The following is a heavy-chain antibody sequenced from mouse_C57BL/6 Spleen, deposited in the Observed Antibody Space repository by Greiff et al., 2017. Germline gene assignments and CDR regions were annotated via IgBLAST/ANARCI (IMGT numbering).Heavy chain of an antibody. CDR3: ARDADYYAMDY. J-gene: IGHJ4*01. Sequence: QVQLQQPGAELVKPGASVKLSCKASGYTFTSYWMHWVKQRPGRGLEWIGRIDPNSGGTKYNEKFKSKATLTVDKPSSTAYIQLSSLTSEDSAVYYCARDADYYAMDYWGQGTSVTVSS. CDR2: IDPNSGGT. CDR1: GYTFTSYW. V-gene: IGHV1-72*01.